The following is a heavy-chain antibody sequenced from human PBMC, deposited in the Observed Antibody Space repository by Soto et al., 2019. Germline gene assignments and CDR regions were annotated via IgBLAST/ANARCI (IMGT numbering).Heavy chain of an antibody. V-gene: IGHV3-48*01. Sequence: GGSLRLSCAASGFTFSSYSMNWVRQAPGKGLEWVSYISSSSSTIYYADSVKGRFTISRDNAKNSLYLQMNSLRAEDTAVYYCARDGCSSTSCYYYMDVWGKGTTVTSP. CDR2: ISSSSSTI. D-gene: IGHD2-2*01. J-gene: IGHJ6*03. CDR3: ARDGCSSTSCYYYMDV. CDR1: GFTFSSYS.